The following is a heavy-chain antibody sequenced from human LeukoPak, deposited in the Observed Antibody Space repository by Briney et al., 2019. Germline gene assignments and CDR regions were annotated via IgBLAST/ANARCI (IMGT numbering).Heavy chain of an antibody. CDR1: GYTFTNYG. CDR3: ARTYYYGSSAYYGSVDY. CDR2: ISACNGNT. J-gene: IGHJ4*02. Sequence: GASVKDSCKASGYTFTNYGISWVRQAPGQGFEWMGWISACNGNTNYAQKLQGRLTMTTDTSTSTAYMELRSLRADDTAVYYCARTYYYGSSAYYGSVDYWGQGTLVTVSS. V-gene: IGHV1-18*01. D-gene: IGHD3-22*01.